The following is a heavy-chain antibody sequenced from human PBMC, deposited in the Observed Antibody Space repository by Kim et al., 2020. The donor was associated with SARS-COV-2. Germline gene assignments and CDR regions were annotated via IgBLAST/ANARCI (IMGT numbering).Heavy chain of an antibody. CDR1: GFTFSSYA. J-gene: IGHJ5*02. D-gene: IGHD3-22*01. Sequence: GGSLRLSCAASGFTFSSYAMSWVRQAPGKGLEWVSAISGSGGSTYYADSVKGRFTISRDNSKNTLYLQMNSLRAEDTAVYYCAKESDYYDSSEFGDNWFDPWGQGTLVTVSS. CDR2: ISGSGGST. CDR3: AKESDYYDSSEFGDNWFDP. V-gene: IGHV3-23*01.